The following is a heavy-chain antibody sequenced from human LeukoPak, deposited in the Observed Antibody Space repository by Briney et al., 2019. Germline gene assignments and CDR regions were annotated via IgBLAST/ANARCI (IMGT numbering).Heavy chain of an antibody. CDR3: ARAYEYGWFDP. CDR1: GYTFTDYY. V-gene: IGHV1-2*06. D-gene: IGHD3-16*01. Sequence: ASVKVSCKASGYTFTDYYIHWVRQAPGQGLEWMGRINPNSGDTNYAQNFQGRVTMTWDTSISTAYMELSRLSSDDTALYYCARAYEYGWFDPWGQGALVTVSS. J-gene: IGHJ5*02. CDR2: INPNSGDT.